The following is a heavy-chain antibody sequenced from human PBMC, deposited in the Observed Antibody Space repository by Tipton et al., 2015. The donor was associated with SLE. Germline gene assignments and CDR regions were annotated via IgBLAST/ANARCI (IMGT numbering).Heavy chain of an antibody. J-gene: IGHJ4*02. CDR1: GFTFSDYY. Sequence: SLRLSCAASGFTFSDYYMSWIRQAPGKGLEWVSYISSSGSTIYYADSVKGRFTISRDNAKNSLYLQMNSLRAEDTAVYYCAKDLRGGATEGNYWGQGTLVTVSS. V-gene: IGHV3-11*04. CDR3: AKDLRGGATEGNY. CDR2: ISSSGSTI. D-gene: IGHD1-26*01.